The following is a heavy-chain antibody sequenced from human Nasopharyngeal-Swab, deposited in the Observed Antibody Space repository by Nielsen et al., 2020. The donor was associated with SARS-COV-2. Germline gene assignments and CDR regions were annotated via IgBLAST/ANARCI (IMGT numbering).Heavy chain of an antibody. J-gene: IGHJ6*02. V-gene: IGHV3-23*01. Sequence: GESLKISCAASGFTFRSYAISWVRQAPGKGLEWVSVISGSDHTTYYADSVKGRFTISRDNSKNTVNLQMNSLRVEDTAIYYCAKDHDSGDDSDDYYHYYGMDVWGQGTTVTVFS. CDR1: GFTFRSYA. CDR2: ISGSDHTT. D-gene: IGHD5-12*01. CDR3: AKDHDSGDDSDDYYHYYGMDV.